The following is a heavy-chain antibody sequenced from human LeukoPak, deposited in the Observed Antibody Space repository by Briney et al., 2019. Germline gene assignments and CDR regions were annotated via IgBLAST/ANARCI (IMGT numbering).Heavy chain of an antibody. V-gene: IGHV4-39*07. J-gene: IGHJ6*03. CDR3: ARLTKNDSGTYRFGKKKRGYMDV. Sequence: SETLSLTCTVSGDSISGSSDYWGWIRQPPGKGLEWIGEMNHSGSTNYNPSLKSRVTISVDTSKNQFSLKLSSVTAADTAVYYCARLTKNDSGTYRFGKKKRGYMDVWGKGTTVTISS. D-gene: IGHD3-10*01. CDR2: MNHSGST. CDR1: GDSISGSSDY.